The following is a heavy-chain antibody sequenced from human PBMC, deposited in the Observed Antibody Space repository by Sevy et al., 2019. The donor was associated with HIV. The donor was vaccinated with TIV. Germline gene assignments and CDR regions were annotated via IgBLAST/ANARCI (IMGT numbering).Heavy chain of an antibody. J-gene: IGHJ4*02. CDR2: FDPEDGQT. CDR3: ATTKDYYESSGSPTDY. Sequence: ASVKVSCKVSGSTLTKLSIHWVRQAPGKGLEWMATFDPEDGQTIYAQKFQGRVTMTEDTSTDTGYMEVSSLRSEDTAIYYCATTKDYYESSGSPTDYWGQGTLVTVSS. V-gene: IGHV1-24*01. D-gene: IGHD3-22*01. CDR1: GSTLTKLS.